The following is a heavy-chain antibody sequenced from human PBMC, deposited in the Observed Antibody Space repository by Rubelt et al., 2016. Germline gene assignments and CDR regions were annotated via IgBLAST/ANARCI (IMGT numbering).Heavy chain of an antibody. J-gene: IGHJ3*02. CDR2: ISGSGGNT. CDR3: AKVKRAYVDFHDAFDI. V-gene: IGHV3-23*04. D-gene: IGHD3-3*01. CDR1: GFTFGTYA. Sequence: EVQLVESGGDLVKPGGSLRLSCAASGFTFGTYAMSWVRQAPGKGLEWVSVISGSGGNTYYADSVKGRFTISRDDSKNTLYLQMSSLRAEDTAVYYCAKVKRAYVDFHDAFDIWGQGTKVTVSS.